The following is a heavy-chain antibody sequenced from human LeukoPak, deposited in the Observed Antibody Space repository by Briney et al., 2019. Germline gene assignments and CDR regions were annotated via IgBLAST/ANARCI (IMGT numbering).Heavy chain of an antibody. CDR1: GYTFTGYY. V-gene: IGHV1-2*02. Sequence: ASVTVSCKASGYTFTGYYMHWVRQAPGQGLEWMGWINPNSGGTNYAQKFQGRVTMSRDTSISTAYMELSRLRSDDTAVYYCARELYDSSGYYHDYWGQGTLVTVSS. D-gene: IGHD3-22*01. J-gene: IGHJ4*02. CDR2: INPNSGGT. CDR3: ARELYDSSGYYHDY.